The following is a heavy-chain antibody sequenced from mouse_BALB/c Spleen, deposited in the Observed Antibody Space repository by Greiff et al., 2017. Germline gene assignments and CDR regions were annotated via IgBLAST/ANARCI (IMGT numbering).Heavy chain of an antibody. CDR2: INPYNDGT. J-gene: IGHJ4*01. V-gene: IGHV1-14*01. CDR1: GYTFTSYV. Sequence: VQLQQSGPELVKPGASVKMSCKASGYTFTSYVMHWVKQKPGQGLEWIGYINPYNDGTKYNEKFKGKATLTSDKSSSTAYMELSSLTSEDSAVYYCARMREYYAMDYWGQGTSVTVST. CDR3: ARMREYYAMDY.